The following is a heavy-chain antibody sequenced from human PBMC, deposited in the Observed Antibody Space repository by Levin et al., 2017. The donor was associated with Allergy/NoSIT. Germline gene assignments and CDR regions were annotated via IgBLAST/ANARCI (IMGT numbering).Heavy chain of an antibody. J-gene: IGHJ4*02. Sequence: GESLKISCKASGYTFTSYAMNWVRQAPGQGLEWMGWINTNTGNPTYAQGFTGRFVFSLDTSVSTAYLQISSLKAEDTAVYYCARDSVAGTQPFDYWGQGTLVTVSS. V-gene: IGHV7-4-1*02. CDR2: INTNTGNP. CDR3: ARDSVAGTQPFDY. CDR1: GYTFTSYA. D-gene: IGHD6-19*01.